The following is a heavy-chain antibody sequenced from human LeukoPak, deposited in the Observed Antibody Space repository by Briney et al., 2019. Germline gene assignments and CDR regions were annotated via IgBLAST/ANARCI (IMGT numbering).Heavy chain of an antibody. D-gene: IGHD1-26*01. V-gene: IGHV3-49*04. J-gene: IGHJ3*02. CDR3: TRDPRGSYGPDAFDI. Sequence: GGSVRLSCTASGFTFGDYAMSWVRQAPGKGLEWVGFIRSKAYGGTTEYAASVKGRFTISRDDSKSFAYLQMNSLKTEDTAVYYCTRDPRGSYGPDAFDIWGQGTMVTVSS. CDR1: GFTFGDYA. CDR2: IRSKAYGGTT.